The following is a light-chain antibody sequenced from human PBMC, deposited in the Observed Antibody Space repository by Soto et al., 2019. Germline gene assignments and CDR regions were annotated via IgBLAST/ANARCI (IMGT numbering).Light chain of an antibody. V-gene: IGLV2-14*01. CDR2: EVS. CDR3: YSYSRSSTYV. CDR1: TSDVGGSNY. J-gene: IGLJ1*01. Sequence: QSALTQPASVSGSPGQSITISCTGTTSDVGGSNYVSWYQHHPGKAPKLMIYEVSKRPSGISDRFSGSKSGNTASLTISGLQAEDEADYSCYSYSRSSTYVFGTGTKVTDL.